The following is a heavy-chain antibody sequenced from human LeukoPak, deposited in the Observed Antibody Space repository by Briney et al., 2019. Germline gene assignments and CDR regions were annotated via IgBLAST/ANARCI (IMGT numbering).Heavy chain of an antibody. D-gene: IGHD1-26*01. J-gene: IGHJ6*03. CDR2: ITSGSSYR. CDR1: GFSLSSYW. Sequence: GGSLRLSCAASGFSLSSYWMNWVRQAPGKGLEWVSSITSGSSYRFYADSVKGRFTISRDNAKNSLYLQMNSLRAEDTAVYYRARDPYSGSYGNYYYYFMDVWGKGTTVTISS. CDR3: ARDPYSGSYGNYYYYFMDV. V-gene: IGHV3-21*01.